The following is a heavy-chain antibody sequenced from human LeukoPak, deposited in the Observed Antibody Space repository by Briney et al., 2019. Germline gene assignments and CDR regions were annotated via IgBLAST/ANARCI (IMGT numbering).Heavy chain of an antibody. Sequence: ASVTVSFTASGGTFSSYAISWVRQAPGQGLEWMGGIIPIFGTANYAQKFQGRVTITADESTGTAYMELSSLRSEDTAVYYCARDLMPAAIGYFDYWGQGTLVTVSS. CDR1: GGTFSSYA. J-gene: IGHJ4*02. CDR2: IIPIFGTA. CDR3: ARDLMPAAIGYFDY. D-gene: IGHD2-2*01. V-gene: IGHV1-69*13.